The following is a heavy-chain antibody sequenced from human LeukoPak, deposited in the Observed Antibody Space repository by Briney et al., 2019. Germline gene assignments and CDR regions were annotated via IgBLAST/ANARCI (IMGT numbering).Heavy chain of an antibody. V-gene: IGHV4-61*05. J-gene: IGHJ5*02. Sequence: SETLSLTCIVSGDSITNTDFFWGWIRQPPGKGLEWIGYIYTSGSTNYNPSLKSRVTISVDTSKNQFSLKLSSVTAADTAVYYCARNAIANWFDPWGQGTLVTVSS. CDR1: GDSITNTDFF. CDR2: IYTSGST. D-gene: IGHD6-13*01. CDR3: ARNAIANWFDP.